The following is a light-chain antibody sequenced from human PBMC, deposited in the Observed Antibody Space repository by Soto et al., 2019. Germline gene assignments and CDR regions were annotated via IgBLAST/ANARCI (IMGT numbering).Light chain of an antibody. CDR2: STS. CDR3: QKYDSAPYT. Sequence: DIQLTQSPSSLSASVGDRVTITCRASQDIGYFLMWYQQKPGEVPKLLIYSTSSLFSGVPSRFSGSGSGTDFTLSITRLQPEDVATYYCQKYDSAPYTFGPGTRVDI. CDR1: QDIGYF. J-gene: IGKJ3*01. V-gene: IGKV1-27*01.